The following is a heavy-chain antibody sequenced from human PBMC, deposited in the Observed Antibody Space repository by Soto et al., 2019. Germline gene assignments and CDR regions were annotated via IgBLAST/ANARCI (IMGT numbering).Heavy chain of an antibody. D-gene: IGHD5-12*01. CDR1: GFTFSSYS. J-gene: IGHJ6*02. CDR3: ARERYSGYDSDSYGMDV. Sequence: EVQLVESGGGLVKPGGSLRLSCAASGFTFSSYSMNWVRQAPGKGLEWVSSISSSSSYIYYADSVKGRFTISRDNAKNSLYLQMNSLRAEDTAVYYCARERYSGYDSDSYGMDVWGQGTTVTVSS. V-gene: IGHV3-21*01. CDR2: ISSSSSYI.